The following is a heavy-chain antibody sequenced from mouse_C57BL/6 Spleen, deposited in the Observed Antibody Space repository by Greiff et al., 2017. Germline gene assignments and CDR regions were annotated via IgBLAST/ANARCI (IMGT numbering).Heavy chain of an antibody. J-gene: IGHJ2*01. Sequence: QVQLQQSGAELMKPGASVKLSCKATGYTFTGYWIEWVKQRPGHGLEWIGEILPGSGSTNYNEKFKGKATFTADTSSSTAYMHLSSLTNEDSAIYYCARGGLRRRVFDYWGQGTTLTVSA. V-gene: IGHV1-9*01. CDR2: ILPGSGST. CDR3: ARGGLRRRVFDY. CDR1: GYTFTGYW. D-gene: IGHD2-4*01.